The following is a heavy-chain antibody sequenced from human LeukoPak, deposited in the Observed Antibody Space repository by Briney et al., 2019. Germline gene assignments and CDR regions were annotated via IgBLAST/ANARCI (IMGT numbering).Heavy chain of an antibody. D-gene: IGHD3-9*01. CDR2: ISSSGSTI. Sequence: PGGSLRLSCAASGFTFSSYEMNWVRQAPGKGLEWVSYISSSGSTIYYADSVKGRFTISRDNAKNSLYLQMNSLRAEDTAVYYCARASHYDILTGQYDAFDIWGQGTMVTVSS. CDR1: GFTFSSYE. J-gene: IGHJ3*02. CDR3: ARASHYDILTGQYDAFDI. V-gene: IGHV3-48*03.